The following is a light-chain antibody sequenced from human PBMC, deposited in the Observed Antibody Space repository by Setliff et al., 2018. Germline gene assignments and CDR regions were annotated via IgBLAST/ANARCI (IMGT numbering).Light chain of an antibody. J-gene: IGLJ1*01. V-gene: IGLV2-23*02. Sequence: QSALTQPASVSGSPGQSITISCTGTSSDVGGYNYVSWYQQHPGKAPKLMIYDVTKWPSGVSNRFSGSKSGNTASLTISGLQAEDEADYYCCSYAGSSTYVFGTGTRSPS. CDR2: DVT. CDR1: SSDVGGYNY. CDR3: CSYAGSSTYV.